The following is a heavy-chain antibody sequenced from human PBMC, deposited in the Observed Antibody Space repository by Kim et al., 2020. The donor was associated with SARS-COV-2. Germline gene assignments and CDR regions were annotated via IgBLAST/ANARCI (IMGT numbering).Heavy chain of an antibody. CDR2: VSAYTGSV. CDR1: GYTFSSYG. CDR3: ARARDYYFYYMDV. Sequence: ASVTVSCRASGYTFSSYGVSWVRQAPGQGLQWVGWVSAYTGSVNFGQNFQGRVTLTTDTSTSTAYMELRSLRSDDTAVYYCARARDYYFYYMDVWGKGTAVTVSS. J-gene: IGHJ6*03. V-gene: IGHV1-18*01.